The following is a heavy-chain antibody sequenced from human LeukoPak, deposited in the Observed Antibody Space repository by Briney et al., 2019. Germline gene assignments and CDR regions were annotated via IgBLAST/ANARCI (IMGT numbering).Heavy chain of an antibody. CDR3: AKDYSSSF. CDR2: ISGGGDTT. Sequence: PGGSLRLSCIVSSFTFKTFAMSWVRQAPGKGLEWVAGISGGGDTTYYAESVKGRFTISRDNSKNMLYLQLRSLRAEDTAIYYCAKDYSSSFWGQGTLVTVSS. CDR1: SFTFKTFA. D-gene: IGHD6-19*01. V-gene: IGHV3-23*01. J-gene: IGHJ4*02.